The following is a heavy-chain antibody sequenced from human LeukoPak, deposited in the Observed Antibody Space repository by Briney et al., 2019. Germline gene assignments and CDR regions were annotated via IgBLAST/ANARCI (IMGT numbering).Heavy chain of an antibody. J-gene: IGHJ4*02. Sequence: GASVKVSCKVSGYTLTELSMHWVRQAPGKGLEWMGGFDPEDGETIYAQKFQGRVTMTEDTSTDTAYMELSSLRSEDTAVYYCATALAAAGPSYFDYWGQGTLVTVSS. CDR2: FDPEDGET. CDR3: ATALAAAGPSYFDY. CDR1: GYTLTELS. D-gene: IGHD6-13*01. V-gene: IGHV1-24*01.